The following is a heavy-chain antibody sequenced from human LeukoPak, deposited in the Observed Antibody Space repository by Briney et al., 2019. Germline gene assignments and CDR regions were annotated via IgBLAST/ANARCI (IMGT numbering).Heavy chain of an antibody. CDR3: ANLGYIAARPETNDY. J-gene: IGHJ4*02. V-gene: IGHV4-39*01. CDR1: GGSISSSSYY. CDR2: IYYSGST. D-gene: IGHD6-6*01. Sequence: PSETLSLTCTVSGGSISSSSYYWGWIRQPPGKGLEWIGSIYYSGSTYYNPSLKSRVTISVDTSKNQFSLKLSSVTAADTAVYYCANLGYIAARPETNDYWGQGTLVTVSS.